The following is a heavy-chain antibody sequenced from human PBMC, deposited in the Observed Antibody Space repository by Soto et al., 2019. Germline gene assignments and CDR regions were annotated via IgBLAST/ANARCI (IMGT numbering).Heavy chain of an antibody. J-gene: IGHJ4*02. CDR2: ISGSGGST. Sequence: WWSLRLSCAASGFTFSSYAMSWFRQAPGKGLEWVSAISGSGGSTYYADSVKGRFTISRDNSKNTLYLQMNSLRAEDTAVYYCAKDHGEFDYCGQGSLVTVSS. D-gene: IGHD4-17*01. CDR3: AKDHGEFDY. CDR1: GFTFSSYA. V-gene: IGHV3-23*01.